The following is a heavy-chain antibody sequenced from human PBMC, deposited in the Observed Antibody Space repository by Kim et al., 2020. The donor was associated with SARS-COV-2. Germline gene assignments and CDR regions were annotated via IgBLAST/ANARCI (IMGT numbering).Heavy chain of an antibody. Sequence: ASVKVSCKASGYTFTSYYIRWVRQAPGQGLEWMGWINPYNGNTNYAQKLQGRVTMTTDTSTSTAYMELRSLRSDDTAVYYCASNEPEGSYYYYYVMDVWGQGTTVTVSS. V-gene: IGHV1-18*01. CDR2: INPYNGNT. D-gene: IGHD2-8*01. J-gene: IGHJ6*02. CDR1: GYTFTSYY. CDR3: ASNEPEGSYYYYYVMDV.